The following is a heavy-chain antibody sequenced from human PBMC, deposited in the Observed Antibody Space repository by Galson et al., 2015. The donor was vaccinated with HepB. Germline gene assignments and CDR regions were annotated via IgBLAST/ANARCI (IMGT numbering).Heavy chain of an antibody. CDR3: ARTYGWGLGYYYYGMDV. D-gene: IGHD7-27*01. CDR2: IDWDDDK. V-gene: IGHV2-70*11. J-gene: IGHJ6*02. CDR1: GFSLSTSGMC. Sequence: PALVKPTQTLTLTCTFSGFSLSTSGMCVSWIRQPPGKALEWLARIDWDDDKYYSTSLKTRLTISKDTSKNQVVLTMTNMDPVDTATYYCARTYGWGLGYYYYGMDVWGQGTTVTVSS.